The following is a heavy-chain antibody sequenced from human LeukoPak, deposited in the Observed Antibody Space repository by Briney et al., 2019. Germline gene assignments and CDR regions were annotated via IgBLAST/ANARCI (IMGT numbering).Heavy chain of an antibody. J-gene: IGHJ4*02. CDR2: MNPNSGNT. Sequence: GASVKVSCKASGYTFNRYDIDWVRQGTGQGLEWMGWMNPNSGNTGYAQKFQGRVTMTRDTSKSTAYMELSSLRSEDAAVYYCVRRLPVREFDNWGQGTLVTVSS. V-gene: IGHV1-8*01. CDR3: VRRLPVREFDN. D-gene: IGHD3-10*01. CDR1: GYTFNRYD.